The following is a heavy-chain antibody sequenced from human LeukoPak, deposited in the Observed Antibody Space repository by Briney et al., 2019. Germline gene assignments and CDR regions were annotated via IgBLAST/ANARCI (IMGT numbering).Heavy chain of an antibody. D-gene: IGHD4-17*01. CDR3: ARPGQPSVTTSYAFDI. CDR1: GYSISSGYY. V-gene: IGHV4-38-2*01. Sequence: PPETLSLTCAVSGYSISSGYYWGWIRQPPGKGLEWIGSIYHSGSTYYNPSLKSRVTISVDTSKNQFSLKLSSVTAADTAVYYCARPGQPSVTTSYAFDIWGQGTMVTVSS. J-gene: IGHJ3*02. CDR2: IYHSGST.